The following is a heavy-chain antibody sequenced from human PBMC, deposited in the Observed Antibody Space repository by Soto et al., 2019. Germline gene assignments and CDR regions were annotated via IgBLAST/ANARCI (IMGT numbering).Heavy chain of an antibody. V-gene: IGHV6-1*01. J-gene: IGHJ4*02. D-gene: IGHD1-1*01. CDR3: ARDGNWRLDY. Sequence: NWIRQYPSRGIEWLGRTKYGSTWSYAYAECARSRITINADRSRNQFSLHLNSVTAEDTAVYFCARDGNWRLDYWGQGALVTVSS. CDR2: TKYGSTWSY.